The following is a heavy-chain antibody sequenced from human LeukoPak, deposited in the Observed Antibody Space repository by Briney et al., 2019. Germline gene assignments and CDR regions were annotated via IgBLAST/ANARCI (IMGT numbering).Heavy chain of an antibody. J-gene: IGHJ4*02. CDR2: IIPIFGTA. CDR1: GYTFTSYG. Sequence: SVKVSCKASGYTFTSYGISWVRQAPGQGLEWMGGIIPIFGTANYAQKFQGRVTITADESTSTAYMELSSLRSEDTAVYYCARYSNYYFDYWGQGTLVTVSS. CDR3: ARYSNYYFDY. D-gene: IGHD4-11*01. V-gene: IGHV1-69*13.